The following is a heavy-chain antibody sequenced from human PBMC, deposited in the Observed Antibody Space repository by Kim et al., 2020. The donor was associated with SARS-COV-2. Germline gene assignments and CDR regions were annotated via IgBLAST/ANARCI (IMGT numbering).Heavy chain of an antibody. V-gene: IGHV4-39*01. CDR3: ARHGIAVAGKTFDY. Sequence: SETLSLTCTVSGGSISSSSYYWGWIRQPPGKGLEWIGSIYYSGSTYYNPSLKSRVTISVDTSKNQFSLKLSSVTAADTAVYYCARHGIAVAGKTFDYWGQGTLVTVSS. J-gene: IGHJ4*02. D-gene: IGHD6-19*01. CDR1: GGSISSSSYY. CDR2: IYYSGST.